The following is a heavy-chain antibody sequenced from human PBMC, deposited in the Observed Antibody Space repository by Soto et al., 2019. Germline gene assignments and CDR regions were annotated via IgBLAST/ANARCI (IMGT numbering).Heavy chain of an antibody. V-gene: IGHV4-4*02. J-gene: IGHJ3*02. CDR1: SGSISSSNW. Sequence: QVQLQETGPGLVKPSGTLSLTCAVSSGSISSSNWWNWVRQPPGKELEWIGEIYHSGLIKYNPSLKSRVTISVDKYKNPFSLKLSSVTAADTAVYYCARERLTGGGAFDIWGQGTMVTVSS. D-gene: IGHD6-25*01. CDR3: ARERLTGGGAFDI. CDR2: IYHSGLI.